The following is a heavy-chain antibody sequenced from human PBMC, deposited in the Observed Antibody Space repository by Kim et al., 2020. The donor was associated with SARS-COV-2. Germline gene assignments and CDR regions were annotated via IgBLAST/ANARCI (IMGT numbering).Heavy chain of an antibody. J-gene: IGHJ3*02. CDR2: GNP. V-gene: IGHV7-4-1*02. Sequence: GNPTYAQGFTGRFVFSLDTSVSTAYLQISSLKAEDTAVYYCARALDAFDIWGQGTMVTVSS. CDR3: ARALDAFDI.